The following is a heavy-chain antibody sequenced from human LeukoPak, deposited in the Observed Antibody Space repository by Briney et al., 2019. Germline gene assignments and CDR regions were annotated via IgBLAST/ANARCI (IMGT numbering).Heavy chain of an antibody. CDR1: GGSISSSNW. J-gene: IGHJ4*02. Sequence: SGTLSLTCAVSGGSISSSNWWSWVRQPPGKGLEWIGEIYHSGSTNYNPSLKSRVTISVDRSKNQFSLKLSSVTAADTAVYYCARRVEALLWFGVDYWGQGTLVTVSS. CDR2: IYHSGST. CDR3: ARRVEALLWFGVDY. V-gene: IGHV4-4*02. D-gene: IGHD3-10*01.